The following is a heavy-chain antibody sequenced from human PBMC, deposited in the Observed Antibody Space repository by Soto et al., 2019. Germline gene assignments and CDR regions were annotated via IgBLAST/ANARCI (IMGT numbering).Heavy chain of an antibody. V-gene: IGHV3-74*01. J-gene: IGHJ4*02. D-gene: IGHD3-16*01. CDR3: ARSYEALSHDY. CDR1: GFTFSSYW. Sequence: GGSLRLSCAASGFTFSSYWMHWVRQAPGKGLVWVSRINSDGSSINYADSVKGRFIISRDNAKNTLRLQMNSLRAEDTAVYYCARSYEALSHDYCGQGTLVTVSS. CDR2: INSDGSSI.